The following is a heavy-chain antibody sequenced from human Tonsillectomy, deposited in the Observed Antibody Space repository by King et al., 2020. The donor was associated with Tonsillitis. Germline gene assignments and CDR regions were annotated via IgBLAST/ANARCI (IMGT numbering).Heavy chain of an antibody. V-gene: IGHV4-39*01. D-gene: IGHD2-2*01. Sequence: LQLQESGPGLVKPSETLSLTCTVSGGSISSSSYYWGWIRQPPGKGLEWIGSIYYSGSTYYNPSLKSRVTISVDTSKNQFSLKLSSVTAADTAVYYCASLPVVPAAETYYFEYWGQGTLVTVSS. CDR2: IYYSGST. J-gene: IGHJ4*02. CDR1: GGSISSSSYY. CDR3: ASLPVVPAAETYYFEY.